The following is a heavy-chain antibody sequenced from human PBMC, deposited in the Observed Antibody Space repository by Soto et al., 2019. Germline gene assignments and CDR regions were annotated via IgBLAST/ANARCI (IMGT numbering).Heavy chain of an antibody. Sequence: QVHLQESGPELVKPSETLSLTCGVSNGSLTSHYWTWIRQPPGKGLEWIGYIYYSGSTNYSPSLKSRLTMSIDTSRTQFSLKLSSVTAADTAIYYCARLRDRSGSASIYNGMDVWGPGTMVTVSS. CDR2: IYYSGST. D-gene: IGHD3-22*01. CDR3: ARLRDRSGSASIYNGMDV. CDR1: NGSLTSHY. V-gene: IGHV4-59*11. J-gene: IGHJ6*02.